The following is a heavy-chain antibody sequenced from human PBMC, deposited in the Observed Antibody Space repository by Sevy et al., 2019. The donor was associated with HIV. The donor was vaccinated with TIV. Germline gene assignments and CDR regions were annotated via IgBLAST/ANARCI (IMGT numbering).Heavy chain of an antibody. Sequence: GGSLRLSCSASGFTFSGSALHWVRLAPGKGLEYVSVISSSGSSAYYAESVRGRFTISRDNSKNTLYLQMRSLRAEDTAVYYCVKDSIFYDSSSGYRPFYYYGMDVWGQGTSVTVSS. CDR2: ISSSGSSA. CDR1: GFTFSGSA. V-gene: IGHV3-64D*09. J-gene: IGHJ6*02. CDR3: VKDSIFYDSSSGYRPFYYYGMDV. D-gene: IGHD3-3*01.